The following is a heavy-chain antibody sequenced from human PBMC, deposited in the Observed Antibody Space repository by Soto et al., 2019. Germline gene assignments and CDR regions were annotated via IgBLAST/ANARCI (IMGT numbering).Heavy chain of an antibody. V-gene: IGHV4-59*01. Sequence: SETLSLTCTVSGGSLSSYYWSLIRRPPGMGLEWIASISYSGTTNYNSSLKSRVTISIDTSKNQFSLKFNSVTAADTAVYYCAREGYNFGPFDYWGQGALGTVSS. CDR1: GGSLSSYY. D-gene: IGHD5-18*01. CDR2: ISYSGTT. J-gene: IGHJ4*02. CDR3: AREGYNFGPFDY.